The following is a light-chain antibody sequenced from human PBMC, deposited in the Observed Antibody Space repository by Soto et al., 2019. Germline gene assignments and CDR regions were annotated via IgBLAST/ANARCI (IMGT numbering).Light chain of an antibody. CDR3: QARDVWPS. Sequence: IVLTQSPVTLALSPGESAVLSCRAGQSVSTSLAWYQHKPGQAPRLFIYDASKRAPGIPARFTGSGSGTDLTLTISSLEPEDIAVYYCQARDVWPSFGQGTKV. J-gene: IGKJ1*01. V-gene: IGKV3-11*01. CDR2: DAS. CDR1: QSVSTS.